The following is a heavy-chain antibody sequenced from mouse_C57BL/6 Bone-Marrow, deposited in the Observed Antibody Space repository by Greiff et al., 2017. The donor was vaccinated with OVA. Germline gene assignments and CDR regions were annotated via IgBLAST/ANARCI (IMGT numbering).Heavy chain of an antibody. CDR2: IDPSDSYT. D-gene: IGHD1-1*01. V-gene: IGHV1-59*01. CDR1: GYTFTSYW. CDR3: ARAYGSIAMDY. Sequence: QVQLQQPGAELVRPGTSVKLSCKASGYTFTSYWMHWVKQRPGQGLEWIGVIDPSDSYTNYNQKFKGKATLTVDTPSSTAYMQLSSLTSEDSAVYYCARAYGSIAMDYWGQGTSVTVSS. J-gene: IGHJ4*01.